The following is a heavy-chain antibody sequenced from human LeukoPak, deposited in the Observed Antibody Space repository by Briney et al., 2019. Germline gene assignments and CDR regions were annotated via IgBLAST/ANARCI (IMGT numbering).Heavy chain of an antibody. V-gene: IGHV4-39*01. CDR1: GSSISNSNHY. D-gene: IGHD3-10*01. J-gene: IGHJ5*02. Sequence: SSETLSLTCTVSGSSISNSNHYWGWIRQPPGKGLEWIGSISSSGSTYYNPSHKSRVTISVDMSKNQFSLKLTSATAADTAVYVCARPVTVIRGVGWFDPWGQGTLVTVSS. CDR3: ARPVTVIRGVGWFDP. CDR2: ISSSGST.